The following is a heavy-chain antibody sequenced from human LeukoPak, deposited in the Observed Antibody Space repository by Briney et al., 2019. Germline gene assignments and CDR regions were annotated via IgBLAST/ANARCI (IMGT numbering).Heavy chain of an antibody. J-gene: IGHJ6*03. CDR3: ARVGYSSSWYPNGDYYYYYMDV. D-gene: IGHD6-13*01. CDR1: GGSISSHY. V-gene: IGHV4-59*11. Sequence: SETLSLTRTVSGGSISSHYWSWIRQPPGKGLEWIGYIYYSGSTNYNPSLKSRVTISVDTSKNQFSLKLSSVTAADTAVYYCARVGYSSSWYPNGDYYYYYMDVWGKGTTVTVSS. CDR2: IYYSGST.